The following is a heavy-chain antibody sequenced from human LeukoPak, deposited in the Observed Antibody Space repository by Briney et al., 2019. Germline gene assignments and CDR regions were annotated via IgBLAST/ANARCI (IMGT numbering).Heavy chain of an antibody. J-gene: IGHJ5*02. D-gene: IGHD2-2*02. V-gene: IGHV4-39*01. CDR1: GGSISSSSYY. CDR3: ARKYCSTTNCYIAADWFDP. CDR2: IYYSGST. Sequence: SETLSLTCTVSGGSISSSSYYWGWIRQPPGKGLEWIGSIYYSGSTYYNPSLKSRVTISVDTPMNQFSLKLSSVTAADTAVYYCARKYCSTTNCYIAADWFDPWGQGTLVTVSS.